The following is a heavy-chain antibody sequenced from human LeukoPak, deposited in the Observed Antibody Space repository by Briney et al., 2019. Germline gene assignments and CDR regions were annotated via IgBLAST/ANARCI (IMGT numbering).Heavy chain of an antibody. CDR1: GFTFSSYE. V-gene: IGHV3-48*03. J-gene: IGHJ6*03. D-gene: IGHD4-17*01. CDR3: ARSVQPFYYYYMDV. Sequence: GGSLRLSCAASGFTFSSYEMNWVRQAPGKGLEWVSYISSSGSTIYYADSVKGRFTISRDNAKNSLYLQMNSLRAEDRAVYYCARSVQPFYYYYMDVWGKGTTVTVSS. CDR2: ISSSGSTI.